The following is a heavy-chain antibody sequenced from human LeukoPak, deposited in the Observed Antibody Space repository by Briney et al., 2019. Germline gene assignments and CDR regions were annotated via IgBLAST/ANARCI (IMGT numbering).Heavy chain of an antibody. CDR3: AKGYSLVITTVEYFFDY. V-gene: IGHV3-30*02. Sequence: PGGSLRLSCAASEFSVGSNYMTWVRQAPGKGLEWVAFIRYDGSYTYYADSVKGRFTISRDNSKNTLYLQMSSLRAEDTAVFYCAKGYSLVITTVEYFFDYWGQGALVTVSS. CDR1: EFSVGSNY. J-gene: IGHJ4*02. D-gene: IGHD3-22*01. CDR2: IRYDGSYT.